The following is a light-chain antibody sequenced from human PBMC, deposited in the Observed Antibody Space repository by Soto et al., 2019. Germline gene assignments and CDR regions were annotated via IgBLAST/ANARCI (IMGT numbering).Light chain of an antibody. Sequence: THSPTTLSVSPGERATLSCRASQSVNNNLAWYQQKLGQAPRVLIYGASTRATGIPARFSGSGSGTDFTLTISSLQPEDFAVYYCHQRSNWPPTFGGGTKVDIK. CDR2: GAS. CDR3: HQRSNWPPT. V-gene: IGKV3-11*01. CDR1: QSVNNN. J-gene: IGKJ4*01.